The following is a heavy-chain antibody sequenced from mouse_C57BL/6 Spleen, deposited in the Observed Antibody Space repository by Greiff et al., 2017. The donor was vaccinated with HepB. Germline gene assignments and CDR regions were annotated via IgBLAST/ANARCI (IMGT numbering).Heavy chain of an antibody. CDR2: IDPETGGT. J-gene: IGHJ2*01. V-gene: IGHV1-15*01. D-gene: IGHD2-4*01. Sequence: VKLMESGAELVRPGASVTLSCKASGYTFTDYEMHWVKQTPVHGLEWIGAIDPETGGTAYNQKFKGKAILTADKSSSTAYMELRSLTSEDSAVYYCTTIYYEYDGPCWWGQGTTLTVSS. CDR1: GYTFTDYE. CDR3: TTIYYEYDGPCW.